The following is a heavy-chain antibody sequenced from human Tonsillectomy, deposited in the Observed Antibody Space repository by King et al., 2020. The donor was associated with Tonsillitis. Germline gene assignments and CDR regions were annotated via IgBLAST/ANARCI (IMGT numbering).Heavy chain of an antibody. CDR3: AKDVRVGGYYGSGSYADY. D-gene: IGHD3-10*01. CDR2: ISGSGGST. Sequence: VQLVESGGGLVQPGGSLRLSCAASGFTFSSYAMSWVRQAPGKGLEWVSAISGSGGSTYYADSVKGRLTISRDNSKHTLYLQMNSLRAEDTAVYYCAKDVRVGGYYGSGSYADYWGQGTLVTVSS. V-gene: IGHV3-23*04. J-gene: IGHJ4*02. CDR1: GFTFSSYA.